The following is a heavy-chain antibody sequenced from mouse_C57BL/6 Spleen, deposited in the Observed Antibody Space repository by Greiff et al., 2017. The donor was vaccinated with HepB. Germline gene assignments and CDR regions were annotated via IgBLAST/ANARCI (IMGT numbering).Heavy chain of an antibody. D-gene: IGHD2-2*01. Sequence: VQLQQPGAELVRPGASVKVSCTASGFNFKDDYMHWVKQRPEQGLEWIGWIDPENGDTEYASKFQGKATITADTSSNTAYLQLSSLTSEDTAVYYCTKDKGYGYGQASGFAYWGQGTLVTVSA. J-gene: IGHJ3*01. CDR2: IDPENGDT. V-gene: IGHV14-4*01. CDR1: GFNFKDDY. CDR3: TKDKGYGYGQASGFAY.